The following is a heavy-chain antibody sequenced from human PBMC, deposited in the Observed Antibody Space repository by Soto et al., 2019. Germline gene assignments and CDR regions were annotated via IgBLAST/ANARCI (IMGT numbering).Heavy chain of an antibody. Sequence: GGSLRLSCAASGFTFSNAWMNWVRQAPGKGLEWVGRIKSKTDGGTTDYAAPVKGRFTISRDDSKNTLYLQMNSLKTEDTAVYYCTTDILVPAGGPEYYFDYWGQGTLVTVSS. CDR3: TTDILVPAGGPEYYFDY. J-gene: IGHJ4*02. CDR2: IKSKTDGGTT. CDR1: GFTFSNAW. D-gene: IGHD2-8*02. V-gene: IGHV3-15*07.